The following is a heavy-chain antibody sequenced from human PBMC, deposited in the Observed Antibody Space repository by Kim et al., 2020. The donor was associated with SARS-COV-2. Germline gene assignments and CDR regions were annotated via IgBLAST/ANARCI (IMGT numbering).Heavy chain of an antibody. D-gene: IGHD3-9*01. J-gene: IGHJ6*02. CDR1: GFSLSTSGMC. Sequence: SGPTLVKPTQTLTLTCTFPGFSLSTSGMCVNWIRQPPGKALEWLALIDWDDDKNYSTFLKTRLTISKDTSKNQVVLTMTNMDPVDTATYYCARRRYDILTGYYFGMDVWGQGNTVTVSS. V-gene: IGHV2-70*01. CDR2: IDWDDDK. CDR3: ARRRYDILTGYYFGMDV.